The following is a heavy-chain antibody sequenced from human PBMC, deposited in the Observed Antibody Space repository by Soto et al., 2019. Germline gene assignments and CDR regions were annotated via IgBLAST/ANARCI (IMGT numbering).Heavy chain of an antibody. D-gene: IGHD3-22*01. CDR1: GGSISRSSYY. V-gene: IGHV4-39*01. J-gene: IGHJ4*02. Sequence: SGTLSLTCPVSGGSISRSSYYWGWIRQPPGQGLEWLGTIYSLGNTYYNPSLTSRVTISVDKSKSQLFLKLSSVTAPDTAVYYCARQIYDSSGYYYAYWGQGTLVTVSS. CDR3: ARQIYDSSGYYYAY. CDR2: IYSLGNT.